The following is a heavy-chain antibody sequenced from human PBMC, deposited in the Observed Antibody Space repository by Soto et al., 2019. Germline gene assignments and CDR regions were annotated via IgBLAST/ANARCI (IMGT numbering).Heavy chain of an antibody. CDR3: ARNRGSCYGDY. J-gene: IGHJ4*02. D-gene: IGHD3-10*01. CDR2: ISGSGGST. Sequence: EVQVLESGGGLVQPGGSLRLSCGASEFTFSTYGMSWVRQVPGKGLDWVSSISGSGGSTYYADSVKGRFTISRDNSKNTLYLQMNSLRVEDTAIYYCARNRGSCYGDYWGQGTLVTVSS. CDR1: EFTFSTYG. V-gene: IGHV3-23*01.